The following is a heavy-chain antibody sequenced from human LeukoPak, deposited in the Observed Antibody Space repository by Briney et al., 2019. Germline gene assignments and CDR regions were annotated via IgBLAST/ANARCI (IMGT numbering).Heavy chain of an antibody. V-gene: IGHV3-23*01. J-gene: IGHJ4*02. D-gene: IGHD6-19*01. CDR3: VKDLLPGYSSGWSMNY. CDR2: ISGDGGNT. CDR1: GFTFSNYA. Sequence: PGGSLRLSCAASGFTFSNYAMSWVRQAPGKGLEWVSAISGDGGNTYYADSVKGRFTISRDNSKNTLYLQMSSLRAEDTAVYYCVKDLLPGYSSGWSMNYWGQGTLVTVSS.